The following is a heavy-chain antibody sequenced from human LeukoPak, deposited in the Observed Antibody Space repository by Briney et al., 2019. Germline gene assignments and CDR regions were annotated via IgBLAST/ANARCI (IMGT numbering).Heavy chain of an antibody. CDR3: ARDRSLYSSGWYVAYYFDY. CDR1: GFTFSSYS. V-gene: IGHV3-21*01. Sequence: GGSLRLSCAASGFTFSSYSMNWVRQAPGKGLEWVSSISSSSSYIYYADSVKGRFTISRDNAKNSLYLQMNSLRAEDTAVYYCARDRSLYSSGWYVAYYFDYWGQGTLVTVSS. J-gene: IGHJ4*02. D-gene: IGHD6-19*01. CDR2: ISSSSSYI.